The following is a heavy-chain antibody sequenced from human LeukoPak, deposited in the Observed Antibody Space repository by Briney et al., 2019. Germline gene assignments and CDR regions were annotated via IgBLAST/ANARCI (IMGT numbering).Heavy chain of an antibody. CDR1: GGSITNYY. V-gene: IGHV4-59*01. CDR2: IHYSGST. J-gene: IGHJ6*03. CDR3: ARASVTYYYYYYMDV. D-gene: IGHD4-11*01. Sequence: SETLSLTCTVSGGSITNYYWTWIRQPPGKGLEWVGYIHYSGSTNYNPSLKSRVTISVDTSKNQFSLKLSSVTAADTAVYYCARASVTYYYYYYMDVWGKGTTVTVSS.